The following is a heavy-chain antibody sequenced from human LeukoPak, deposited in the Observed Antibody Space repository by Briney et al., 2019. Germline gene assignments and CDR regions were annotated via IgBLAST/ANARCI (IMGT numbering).Heavy chain of an antibody. CDR3: AKEGAMTRYYFDY. V-gene: IGHV3-30*18. CDR2: ISYDGSNR. J-gene: IGHJ4*02. CDR1: GFTFSSYG. Sequence: GGSLRLSCAASGFTFSSYGMHWVRQAPGKGLEWVAVISYDGSNRYYADSVKGRFTISRDNSKNTLYLQMNSLRAEETAVYYCAKEGAMTRYYFDYWGQGTLVTVSS. D-gene: IGHD4-11*01.